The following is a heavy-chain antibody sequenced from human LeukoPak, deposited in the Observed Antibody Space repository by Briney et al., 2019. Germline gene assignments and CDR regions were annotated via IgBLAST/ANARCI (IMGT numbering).Heavy chain of an antibody. CDR2: IYSGGST. V-gene: IGHV3-66*01. CDR3: ARVREAAFDI. CDR1: GFTLSSYA. Sequence: SGGSLRLSCAASGFTLSSYAMSWVRQAPGKGLEWVSVIYSGGSTYYAGSVKGRFTISRDNSKNTLYLQMNSLRAEDTAVYYCARVREAAFDIWGQGTMVTVSS. J-gene: IGHJ3*02.